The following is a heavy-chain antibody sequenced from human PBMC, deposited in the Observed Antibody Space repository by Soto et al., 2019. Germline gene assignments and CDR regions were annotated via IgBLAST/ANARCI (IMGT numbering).Heavy chain of an antibody. CDR1: GYTFTSYD. J-gene: IGHJ6*02. CDR2: MNPNSGNT. Sequence: ASVKVSCKASGYTFTSYDINWVRQATGQGLEWMGWMNPNSGNTGYAQKFQGRVTMTRNTSISTAYMELSSLGSEDTAVYYCARAPPGNGRLWSGPKTPYGMDVWGQGTTVTVSS. D-gene: IGHD3-3*01. CDR3: ARAPPGNGRLWSGPKTPYGMDV. V-gene: IGHV1-8*01.